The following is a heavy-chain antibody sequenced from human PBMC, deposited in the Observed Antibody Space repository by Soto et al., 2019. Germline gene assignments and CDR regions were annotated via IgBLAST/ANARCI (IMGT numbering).Heavy chain of an antibody. CDR1: GVTISGYY. CDR2: IDSSGST. CDR3: ARGQRCPDWFDP. V-gene: IGHV4-4*07. Sequence: QVQLQESGPGLVKPSETLSLNGTVTGVTISGYYWTWIRQSAGGGLEWIGQIDSSGSTNYNPSLKKRVTIPLDTSMNPFSTRLSSVAAADPAVYYCARGQRCPDWFDPWGQGTLVTVSS. J-gene: IGHJ5*02. D-gene: IGHD6-25*01.